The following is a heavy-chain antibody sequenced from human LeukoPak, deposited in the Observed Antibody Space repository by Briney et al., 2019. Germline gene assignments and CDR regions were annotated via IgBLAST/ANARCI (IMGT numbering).Heavy chain of an antibody. J-gene: IGHJ4*02. D-gene: IGHD3-16*01. V-gene: IGHV4-59*01. CDR2: IYYSGST. CDR3: ARGAASDY. Sequence: SETLSLTCTVSGDSISSYYWSWIRQPPGKGLEWIGYIYYSGSTTCNPSLKSRVTISVDTSKNQFSLKLSSVTAADTAVYYCARGAASDYWGQGTLVTVSS. CDR1: GDSISSYY.